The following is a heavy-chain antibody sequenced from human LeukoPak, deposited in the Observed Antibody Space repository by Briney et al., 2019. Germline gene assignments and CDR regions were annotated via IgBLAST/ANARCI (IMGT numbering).Heavy chain of an antibody. D-gene: IGHD3-10*01. V-gene: IGHV1-18*01. CDR1: GYTFTSYG. J-gene: IGHJ4*02. CDR3: ARDRGRITMVRGPMDY. CDR2: ISAYNGNT. Sequence: GASVKVSCKASGYTFTSYGISWVRQAPGQGLEWMGWISAYNGNTNYAQKLQGRVTMTTDTSTSTAYMELRSLRSDDTAVYYCARDRGRITMVRGPMDYWGQGTLVTVSS.